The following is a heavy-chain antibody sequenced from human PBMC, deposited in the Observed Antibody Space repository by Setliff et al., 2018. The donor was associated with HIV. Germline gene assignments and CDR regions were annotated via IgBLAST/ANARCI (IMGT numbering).Heavy chain of an antibody. Sequence: ASVKVSCKASGGILNSFAISWVRQAPGQGLEWMGRINPNSGGTNYAQKFQGRVTMTRDTSISTAYMELSRLRSDDTAVYYCARSNYYEDVDYWGQGTLVTVSS. J-gene: IGHJ4*02. CDR3: ARSNYYEDVDY. D-gene: IGHD3-22*01. CDR1: GGILNSFA. V-gene: IGHV1-2*06. CDR2: INPNSGGT.